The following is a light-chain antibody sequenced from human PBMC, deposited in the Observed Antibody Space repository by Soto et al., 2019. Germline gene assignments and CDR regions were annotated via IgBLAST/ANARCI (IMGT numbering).Light chain of an antibody. Sequence: DVVMTQTPLSLSVAPAQPASISCKSSQSLLHITGETFLFWYLQKPGQSPQLLIYEVSTRVSGVPDRFSGSGSGTDFTLEISRVETDDVGIYYCMQSTQLPPPFGQGTRLEIK. CDR3: MQSTQLPPP. J-gene: IGKJ5*01. CDR2: EVS. V-gene: IGKV2D-29*02. CDR1: QSLLHITGETF.